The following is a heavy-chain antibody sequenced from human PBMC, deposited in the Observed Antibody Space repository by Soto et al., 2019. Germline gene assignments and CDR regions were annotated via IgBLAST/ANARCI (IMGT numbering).Heavy chain of an antibody. CDR1: GFTFSNAW. CDR3: TTDGGVVVVVAATRSPDY. V-gene: IGHV3-15*07. J-gene: IGHJ4*02. CDR2: IKSKTDGGTT. D-gene: IGHD2-15*01. Sequence: GGPLRLSCAASGFTFSNAWMKWVRQAPGKGLEWVGRIKSKTDGGTTDYAAPVKGRFTISRDDSKNTLYLQMISLKTEDTAVYYCTTDGGVVVVVAATRSPDYWGQGTLVTVSS.